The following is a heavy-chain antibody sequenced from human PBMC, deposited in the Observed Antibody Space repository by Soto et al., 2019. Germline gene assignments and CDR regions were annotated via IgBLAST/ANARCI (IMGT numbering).Heavy chain of an antibody. CDR1: GFTFSDYW. V-gene: IGHV3-74*01. D-gene: IGHD6-13*01. J-gene: IGHJ4*02. CDR3: AKSSSSWYVSRLSYYFDY. Sequence: GGSLRLSCAASGFTFSDYWMNWVRQAPGKGLVWVSRIDSDGSSTSYADSVKGRFTISRDNSKNTLYLQMNSLRAEDTAVYYCAKSSSSWYVSRLSYYFDYWGQGTLVTVSS. CDR2: IDSDGSST.